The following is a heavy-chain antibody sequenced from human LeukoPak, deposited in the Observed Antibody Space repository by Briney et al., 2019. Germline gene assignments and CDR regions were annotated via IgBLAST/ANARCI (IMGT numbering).Heavy chain of an antibody. J-gene: IGHJ4*02. CDR3: AKSTYWSNPYYFDY. Sequence: GGSLRLSCAASGFTFDDYAMHWVRQAPGKGLEWVSGISWNSGSIGYADSVKGRFTISRNNAKNSLYLQMNSLRAEDTAVYYCAKSTYWSNPYYFDYWGQGTLVTVSS. D-gene: IGHD2-2*01. CDR1: GFTFDDYA. CDR2: ISWNSGSI. V-gene: IGHV3-9*01.